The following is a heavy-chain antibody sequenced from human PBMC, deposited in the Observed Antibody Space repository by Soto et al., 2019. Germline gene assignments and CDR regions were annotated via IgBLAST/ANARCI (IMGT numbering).Heavy chain of an antibody. V-gene: IGHV4-59*08. D-gene: IGHD5-18*01. CDR2: IYYSGST. CDR3: ASVDTATVTVDY. J-gene: IGHJ4*02. Sequence: PSETLSLTCTVSGGSISSYYWSWIRQPPGKGLEWIGYIYYSGSTNYNPSLKSRVTISVDTSKNQFSLKLSSVTAADTAVYYCASVDTATVTVDYWGQGTLLTVSS. CDR1: GGSISSYY.